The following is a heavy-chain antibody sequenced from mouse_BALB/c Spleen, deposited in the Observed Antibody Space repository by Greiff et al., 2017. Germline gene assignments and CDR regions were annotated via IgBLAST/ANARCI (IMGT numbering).Heavy chain of an antibody. D-gene: IGHD1-1*01. Sequence: QVQLQQSGAELVRPGSSVKISCKASGYAFSSYWMNWVKQRPGQGLEWIGQIYPGDGDTNYNGKFKGKATLTADKSSSTAYMQLSSLTSEDSAVYFCARSDYGSSYDYWGQGTTLTVSS. CDR3: ARSDYGSSYDY. CDR1: GYAFSSYW. V-gene: IGHV1-80*01. CDR2: IYPGDGDT. J-gene: IGHJ2*01.